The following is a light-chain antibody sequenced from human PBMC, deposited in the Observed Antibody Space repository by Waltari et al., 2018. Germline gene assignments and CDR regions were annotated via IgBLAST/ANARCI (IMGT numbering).Light chain of an antibody. CDR2: EVT. V-gene: IGLV2-23*02. CDR3: CSYAGSSTFL. CDR1: SRYVGRYIS. Sequence: QSALTQPAPVSGSPGQSITIPCTGTSRYVGRYISVSWYQQNPGKAPKIMIYEVTKRPSGVSNRFSGSKSGNTASLTISGLQADDEADYYCCSYAGSSTFLFGGGTKLTVL. J-gene: IGLJ2*01.